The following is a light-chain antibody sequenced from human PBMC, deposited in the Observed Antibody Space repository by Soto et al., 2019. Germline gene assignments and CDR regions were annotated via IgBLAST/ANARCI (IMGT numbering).Light chain of an antibody. Sequence: EIVLTQNPGTLSLSHGERATLSCRASQSVSNNYLAWYQQKPGQAPRLVIYGASNRATGIPDRFSASGSGTDFTLTISRLEPEDFAVYYCQQYISSPLTFGQGTKMDIK. CDR2: GAS. V-gene: IGKV3-20*01. J-gene: IGKJ1*01. CDR1: QSVSNNY. CDR3: QQYISSPLT.